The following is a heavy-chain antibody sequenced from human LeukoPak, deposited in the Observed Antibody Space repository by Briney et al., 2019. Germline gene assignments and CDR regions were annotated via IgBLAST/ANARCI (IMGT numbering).Heavy chain of an antibody. CDR2: ISSSGSTI. J-gene: IGHJ4*02. CDR1: GFTFSSYE. Sequence: PGGSLRLSCAASGFTFSSYEMNWVRQAPGKGLEWVSYISSSGSTIYYADSVKGRFTISRDNAKNSLYLQMNSLRAEDTAVYYCAREEGDYVWGSCRDFDYWGQGTLVTVSS. V-gene: IGHV3-48*03. CDR3: AREEGDYVWGSCRDFDY. D-gene: IGHD3-16*02.